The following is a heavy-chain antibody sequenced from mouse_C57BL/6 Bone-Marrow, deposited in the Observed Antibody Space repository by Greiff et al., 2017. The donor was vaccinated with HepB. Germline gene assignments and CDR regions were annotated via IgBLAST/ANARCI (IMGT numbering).Heavy chain of an antibody. V-gene: IGHV1-83*01. J-gene: IGHJ1*03. Sequence: VQLKESGPELVKPGASVKMSCKASGYTFTDYYMHWVKQKPGKGLEWIGEIYPGSGNTYYNEKFKGKATLTADTSSSTAYMQLSSLTSEDSAVYFCARSNHYYGSSYEYFDVWGTGTTVTVSS. CDR2: YPGSGNTY. CDR1: YTFTDYYM. CDR3: RSNHYYGSSYEYFDV. D-gene: IGHD1-1*01.